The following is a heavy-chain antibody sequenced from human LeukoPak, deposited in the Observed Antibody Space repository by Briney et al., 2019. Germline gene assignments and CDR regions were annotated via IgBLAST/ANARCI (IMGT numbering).Heavy chain of an antibody. V-gene: IGHV1-69*06. CDR2: IIPIFGTA. Sequence: ASVKVSCKASGGTFSSYAISWVRQAPGQGLKWMGGIIPIFGTANYAQKFQGRVTITADKSTSTAYMELSSLRSEDTAVYYCARGAYSSPFGSLGLGYYYYYMDVWGKGTTVTVSS. CDR3: ARGAYSSPFGSLGLGYYYYYMDV. CDR1: GGTFSSYA. J-gene: IGHJ6*03. D-gene: IGHD6-13*01.